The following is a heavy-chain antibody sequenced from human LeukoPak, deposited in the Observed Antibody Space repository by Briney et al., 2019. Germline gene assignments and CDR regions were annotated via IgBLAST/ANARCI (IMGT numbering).Heavy chain of an antibody. D-gene: IGHD4/OR15-4a*01. CDR1: GFTVSSNS. J-gene: IGHJ4*02. V-gene: IGHV3-53*01. CDR3: ARRAGAYSHPYDY. Sequence: AGGSLRLSCTASGFTVSSNSMSWVRQAPGKGLEWVSFIYSDNTHYSDSVKGRFTISRDNSKNTLYLRMNSLRAEDTAVYYCARRAGAYSHPYDYWGQGTLVTVSS. CDR2: IYSDNT.